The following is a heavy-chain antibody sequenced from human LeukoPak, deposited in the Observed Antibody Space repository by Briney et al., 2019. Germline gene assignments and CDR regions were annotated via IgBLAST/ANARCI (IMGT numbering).Heavy chain of an antibody. J-gene: IGHJ3*02. CDR2: ISGSGGST. Sequence: GGSLRLSCAASGFTFSSYGMSWVRQAPGKGLEWVSAISGSGGSTYYADSVKGRFTISRDSSKNTLYLQMNSLRAEDTAVYYCARGGHDYYDRSGYYYMSAFDIWGQGTMVTVSS. CDR3: ARGGHDYYDRSGYYYMSAFDI. CDR1: GFTFSSYG. D-gene: IGHD3-22*01. V-gene: IGHV3-23*01.